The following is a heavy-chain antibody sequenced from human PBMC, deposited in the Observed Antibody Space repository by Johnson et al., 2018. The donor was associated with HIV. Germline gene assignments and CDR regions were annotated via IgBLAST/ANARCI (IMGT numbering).Heavy chain of an antibody. CDR2: IRYDGSNK. J-gene: IGHJ3*02. D-gene: IGHD1-26*01. CDR1: GFTFSSYG. CDR3: ARSNSGSYLHAFDI. Sequence: VQLVESGGGVVQPGGSLRLSCAASGFTFSSYGMHWVRQAPGKGLEWVAFIRYDGSNKYYADSVKGRFTISRDNSKNTLYLQMNSLRAEDTAVYYCARSNSGSYLHAFDIWGQGTMVTVSS. V-gene: IGHV3-30*02.